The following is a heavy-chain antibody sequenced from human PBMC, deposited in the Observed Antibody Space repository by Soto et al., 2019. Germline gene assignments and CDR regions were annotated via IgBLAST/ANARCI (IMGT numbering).Heavy chain of an antibody. CDR2: INPSGGST. J-gene: IGHJ6*03. CDR1: GYTFTSYY. CDR3: ASDPAYYYYIDV. V-gene: IGHV1-46*03. Sequence: ASVKVSCKASGYTFTSYYMHWVRQAPGQGLEWMGIINPSGGSTSYAQMFQGRVTMTRDTSTSTVYMELSSLRSEDTAVYYCASDPAYYYYIDVWGKGTTVTVSS.